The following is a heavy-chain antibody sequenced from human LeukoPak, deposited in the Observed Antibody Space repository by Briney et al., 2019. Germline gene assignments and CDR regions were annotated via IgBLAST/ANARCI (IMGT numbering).Heavy chain of an antibody. CDR2: ISGSGGST. CDR3: AREVEFVVVVAATADAFDI. Sequence: GGSLRLSCAASGFTFSSYGMSWVRQAPGKGLEWVSAISGSGGSTYYADSVKGRFTISRDNSKNTLYLQMNSLRAEDTAVYYCAREVEFVVVVAATADAFDIWGQGTMVTVSS. CDR1: GFTFSSYG. J-gene: IGHJ3*02. V-gene: IGHV3-23*01. D-gene: IGHD2-15*01.